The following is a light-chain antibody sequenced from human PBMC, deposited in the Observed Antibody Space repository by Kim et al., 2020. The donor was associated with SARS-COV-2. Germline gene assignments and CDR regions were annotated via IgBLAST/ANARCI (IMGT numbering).Light chain of an antibody. CDR3: QHRYNWPRA. Sequence: PGDRATLSCRTSQSVDTSLAWYQQKPGQAPRLLMYDASRRATGIAARFSGSGSGTDFTLTISSLEPEDFAVYYCQHRYNWPRAFGQGTKVDI. CDR1: QSVDTS. CDR2: DAS. V-gene: IGKV3-11*01. J-gene: IGKJ1*01.